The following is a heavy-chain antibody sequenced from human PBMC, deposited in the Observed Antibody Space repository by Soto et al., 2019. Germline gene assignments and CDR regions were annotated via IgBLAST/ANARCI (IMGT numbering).Heavy chain of an antibody. CDR2: ISSSSSTI. V-gene: IGHV3-48*02. Sequence: GGSLRLSCAASGFTFSSYSMNWVRQAPGKGLEWVSYISSSSSTIYYADSVKGRFTISRDNAKNSLYLQMNSLRDEDTAVYYCARVSRDYDILTGYYYYYGMDVWGQGTTVTVSS. J-gene: IGHJ6*02. CDR1: GFTFSSYS. D-gene: IGHD3-9*01. CDR3: ARVSRDYDILTGYYYYYGMDV.